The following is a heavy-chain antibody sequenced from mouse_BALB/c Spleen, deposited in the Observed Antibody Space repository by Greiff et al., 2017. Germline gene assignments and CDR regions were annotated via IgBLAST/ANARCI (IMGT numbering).Heavy chain of an antibody. CDR2: IDPENGNT. V-gene: IGHV14-1*02. D-gene: IGHD2-4*01. J-gene: IGHJ4*01. Sequence: VQLKESGAELVRPGALVKLSCKASGFNIKDYYMHWVKQRPEQGLEWIGWIDPENGNTIYDPKFQGKASITADTSSNTAYLQLSSLTSEDTAVYYCAQGDYDGYYAMDYWGQGTSATVSS. CDR1: GFNIKDYY. CDR3: AQGDYDGYYAMDY.